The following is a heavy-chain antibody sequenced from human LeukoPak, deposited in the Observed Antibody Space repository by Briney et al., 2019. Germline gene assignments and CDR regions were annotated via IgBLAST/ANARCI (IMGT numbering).Heavy chain of an antibody. CDR1: GFTFSSYG. J-gene: IGHJ4*02. CDR2: ISYDGSHK. V-gene: IGHV3-30*18. CDR3: AKDASDSSGWYYFDY. Sequence: GRSLRLSCAASGFTFSSYGMHWVRQAPGKGLEWVAVISYDGSHKYYADSVKGRLIISRDNSKNTLYLQMSSLRAEDTAVYYCAKDASDSSGWYYFDYWGQGTLVTVSS. D-gene: IGHD6-19*01.